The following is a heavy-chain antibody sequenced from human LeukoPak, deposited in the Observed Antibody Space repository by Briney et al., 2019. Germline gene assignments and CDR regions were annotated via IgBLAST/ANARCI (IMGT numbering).Heavy chain of an antibody. V-gene: IGHV3-23*01. Sequence: GGSLRLSCAASGFTFSSYAMSWVRQAPGKGLEWVSGISGSGTYYADFAKGRFTISRDNSKNTLYLQMNSLRAEDTATYYCARDPNGDYIGAFDMWGQGTMVTVSS. CDR2: ISGSGT. D-gene: IGHD4-17*01. CDR1: GFTFSSYA. J-gene: IGHJ3*02. CDR3: ARDPNGDYIGAFDM.